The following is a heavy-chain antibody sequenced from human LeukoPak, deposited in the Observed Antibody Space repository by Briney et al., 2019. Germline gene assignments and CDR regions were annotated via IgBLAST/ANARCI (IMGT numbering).Heavy chain of an antibody. D-gene: IGHD5-24*01. J-gene: IGHJ6*03. CDR1: GVTFSSHA. CDR3: AKGGAATMRDGYNYYYYYMEV. Sequence: GGSLRLSCAASGVTFSSHAMSWVRQAPGKGLEWVSLISGSGGHTYYGDSVKGRFTISRDNSTNRLYLQMNSLRPEDTAVYYCAKGGAATMRDGYNYYYYYMEVWGRGTTVTVSS. V-gene: IGHV3-23*01. CDR2: ISGSGGHT.